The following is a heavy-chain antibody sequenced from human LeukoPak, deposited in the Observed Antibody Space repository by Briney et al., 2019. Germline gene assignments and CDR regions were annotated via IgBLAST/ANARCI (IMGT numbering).Heavy chain of an antibody. D-gene: IGHD1-1*01. V-gene: IGHV4-59*01. CDR1: GGSISSYY. CDR3: AREGTTGRNLNWFDS. Sequence: PSETLSLTCTVSGGSISSYYWSWIWQPPGKCVEWIGHIHNSGNTNHNPSLKSRVTLSVDTSKNQFSLKMSSVTAADTAVYYCAREGTTGRNLNWFDSWGQGTLVTVSS. CDR2: IHNSGNT. J-gene: IGHJ5*01.